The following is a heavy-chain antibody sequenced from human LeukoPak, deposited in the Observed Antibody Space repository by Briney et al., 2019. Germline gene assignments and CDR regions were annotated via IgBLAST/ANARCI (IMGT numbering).Heavy chain of an antibody. Sequence: PGGSLRLSCAASGFTFSSYAMHWVRQAPGKGLEWVAVISYDGSNKYYADSVKGRFTISRDNSKNTLYLQMNSLRAEDTAVYYCAREQHIVLRYFDWLSYAFDIWGQGTMVTVSS. CDR3: AREQHIVLRYFDWLSYAFDI. D-gene: IGHD3-9*01. J-gene: IGHJ3*02. V-gene: IGHV3-30-3*01. CDR2: ISYDGSNK. CDR1: GFTFSSYA.